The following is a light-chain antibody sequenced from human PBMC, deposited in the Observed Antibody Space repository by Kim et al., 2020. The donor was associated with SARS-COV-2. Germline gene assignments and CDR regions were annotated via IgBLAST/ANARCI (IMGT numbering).Light chain of an antibody. CDR3: SSYTSSNTLV. CDR2: DVS. Sequence: GQSITISCTGTSSDVGAYNYVSWYQQHPGKAPKLMIYDVSNRPSGVSNRFSGSKSGNTASLTISGLQAEDEADYYCSSYTSSNTLVFGGGTQLTVL. CDR1: SSDVGAYNY. V-gene: IGLV2-14*03. J-gene: IGLJ2*01.